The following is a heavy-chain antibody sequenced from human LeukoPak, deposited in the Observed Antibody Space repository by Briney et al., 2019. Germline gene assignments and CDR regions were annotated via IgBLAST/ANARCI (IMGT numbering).Heavy chain of an antibody. D-gene: IGHD3-22*01. V-gene: IGHV3-33*01. CDR2: IWYDGSNK. Sequence: SGRSLRLSCAASGFTFSSYGMHGVRQAPGKGLEWVAVIWYDGSNKYYADSVKGRFTISRDNSKNTLYLQMNSLRAEDTAVYYCARHDSSGYYYFDYWGQGTLVTVSS. CDR1: GFTFSSYG. J-gene: IGHJ4*02. CDR3: ARHDSSGYYYFDY.